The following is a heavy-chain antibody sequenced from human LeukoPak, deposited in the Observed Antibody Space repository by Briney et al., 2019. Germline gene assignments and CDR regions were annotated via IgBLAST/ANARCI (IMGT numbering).Heavy chain of an antibody. Sequence: VASVKVSCKASGGTFSSYAISWVRQAPGQGLEWMGGIIPIFGTANYAQKFQGRVTITADESTSTAYMELSSLRSEDTAVYYCARDREAHPILTSSSAANWYFDLWGRGTLVTVSS. CDR2: IIPIFGTA. V-gene: IGHV1-69*13. D-gene: IGHD2-15*01. CDR1: GGTFSSYA. CDR3: ARDREAHPILTSSSAANWYFDL. J-gene: IGHJ2*01.